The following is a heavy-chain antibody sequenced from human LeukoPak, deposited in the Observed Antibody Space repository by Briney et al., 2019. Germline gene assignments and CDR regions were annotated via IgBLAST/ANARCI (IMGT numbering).Heavy chain of an antibody. CDR3: ARPMYNWNDGGYYYGMDV. V-gene: IGHV3-33*01. CDR2: IWYDGSNK. J-gene: IGHJ6*02. CDR1: GFTFSSYG. D-gene: IGHD1-20*01. Sequence: GGSLRLSCAASGFTFSSYGMHWVRQAPGQGLEWVAGIWYDGSNKYYADSVKGRFPISRDNSKNTLYLQMNSLRAEDTAVYYCARPMYNWNDGGYYYGMDVWGQGTTVTVSS.